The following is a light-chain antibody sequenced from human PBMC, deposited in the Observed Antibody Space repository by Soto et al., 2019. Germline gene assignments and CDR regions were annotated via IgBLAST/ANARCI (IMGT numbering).Light chain of an antibody. CDR2: GAS. J-gene: IGKJ1*01. CDR1: QSVSSSY. V-gene: IGKV3-20*01. Sequence: EIVLTQSPGTLSLSPGERATLSCRASQSVSSSYLAWYQKKPGQAPRLLIYGASSRATGIPDRFSGSGSGTDFTLTISRLEPEDFAVYYCEQYGMAPWKFGQGTEVEIK. CDR3: EQYGMAPWK.